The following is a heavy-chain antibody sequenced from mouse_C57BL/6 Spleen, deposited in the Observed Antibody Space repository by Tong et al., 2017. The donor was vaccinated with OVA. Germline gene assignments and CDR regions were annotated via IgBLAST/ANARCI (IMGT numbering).Heavy chain of an antibody. J-gene: IGHJ2*01. Sequence: VQLQQSGPELVKPGASVKISCKASGYSFTGYFMNWVKQRTGQGLEWIGEIYPGSGSTYYNEKFKGKATLTADKSPSTAYMELRSLKSEDTAVYYCTRITTAPYYFDYWGQGTTLTVSS. CDR2: IYPGSGST. D-gene: IGHD1-2*01. V-gene: IGHV1-77*01. CDR1: GYSFTGYF. CDR3: TRITTAPYYFDY.